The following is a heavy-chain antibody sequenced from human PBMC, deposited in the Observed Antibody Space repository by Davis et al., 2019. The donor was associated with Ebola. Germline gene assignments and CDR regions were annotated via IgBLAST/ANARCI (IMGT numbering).Heavy chain of an antibody. J-gene: IGHJ4*02. CDR2: ISGSGGST. D-gene: IGHD4-17*01. V-gene: IGHV3-23*01. CDR1: GFTFSSYA. Sequence: GESLKISCAASGFTFSSYAMSWVRQAPGKGLEWVSAISGSGGSTYYADSVKGRFTISRDNSKNTLYLQMNSLRAEDTAVYYCAINFRYGDYGGYWGQGTLVTVSS. CDR3: AINFRYGDYGGY.